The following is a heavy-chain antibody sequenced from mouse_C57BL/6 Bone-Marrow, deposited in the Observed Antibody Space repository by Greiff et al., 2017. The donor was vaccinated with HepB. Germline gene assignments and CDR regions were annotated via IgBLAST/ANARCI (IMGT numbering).Heavy chain of an antibody. J-gene: IGHJ3*01. V-gene: IGHV7-4*01. CDR3: VKDVSSGSSYTWFAY. CDR1: GFTFNDYQ. D-gene: IGHD1-1*01. CDR2: IRNKANGYTT. Sequence: EVKLMESGGGLVQPGASLRLSCAASGFTFNDYQMSWVRQAPGKAPEWLALIRNKANGYTTEYSASVKGRFTISSDNSQIILYLKMNTLRAEDSATYYCVKDVSSGSSYTWFAYWGQGTLVTVSA.